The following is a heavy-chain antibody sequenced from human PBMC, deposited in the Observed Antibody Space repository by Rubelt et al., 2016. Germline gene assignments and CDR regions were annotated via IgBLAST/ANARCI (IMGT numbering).Heavy chain of an antibody. CDR3: AREVTPEYNRAGFDAFDI. J-gene: IGHJ3*02. V-gene: IGHV3-74*01. D-gene: IGHD1-14*01. CDR2: IHGYGGT. CDR1: GFTFSRYW. Sequence: EVQLVESGGGLVQPGGSLRLSCAASGFTFSRYWMHWARQAPGKGLVWVSRIHGYGGTNYADSVKGRFTVSRDNAKSALFFEKNRLRAEYTDEYYGAREVTPEYNRAGFDAFDIWGQGTMVNVSS.